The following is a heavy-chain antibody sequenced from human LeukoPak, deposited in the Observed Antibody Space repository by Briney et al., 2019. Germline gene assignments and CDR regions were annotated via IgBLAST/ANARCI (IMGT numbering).Heavy chain of an antibody. V-gene: IGHV4-39*07. CDR1: GGSIGGSNYY. CDR2: INQSGST. CDR3: ATAVGVPAPLGDY. Sequence: SETLSLTCTVSGGSIGGSNYYWGWIRQPPGKGLEWIGEINQSGSTSYNPSLKRRVTISMDMSKNQFSLNLSSVTAADTAVYYCATAVGVPAPLGDYWGQGTLVTVSS. D-gene: IGHD3-3*01. J-gene: IGHJ4*02.